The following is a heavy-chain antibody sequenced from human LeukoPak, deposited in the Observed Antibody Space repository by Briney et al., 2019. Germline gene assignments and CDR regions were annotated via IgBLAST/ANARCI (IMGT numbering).Heavy chain of an antibody. J-gene: IGHJ1*01. CDR1: GGSISSYY. CDR3: ARHDSYDSSGYYSGYFQH. V-gene: IGHV4-59*08. CDR2: IYYSGST. Sequence: SESLSLTCTVSGGSISSYYWSWIRQPPGKGLEWIGYIYYSGSTNYNPSLKSRVTISVDTSKKQFSLKLSSVTAADTAVYYCARHDSYDSSGYYSGYFQHWGQGTLVTVSS. D-gene: IGHD3-22*01.